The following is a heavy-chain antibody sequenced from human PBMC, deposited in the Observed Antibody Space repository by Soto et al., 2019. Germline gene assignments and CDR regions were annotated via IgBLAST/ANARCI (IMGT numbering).Heavy chain of an antibody. CDR3: ARPGNYGSGSYLYYLDY. CDR1: GGSISSSSYY. J-gene: IGHJ4*02. V-gene: IGHV4-39*01. Sequence: QLQLQESGPGLVKPSETLSLTCTVSGGSISSSSYYWGWIRQPPGKGREWIGSIYYSGSTYYNPSLKSRVTISVDTSKNQFSLKLSSVTAADTAVYYCARPGNYGSGSYLYYLDYWGQGTLVTVSS. CDR2: IYYSGST. D-gene: IGHD3-10*01.